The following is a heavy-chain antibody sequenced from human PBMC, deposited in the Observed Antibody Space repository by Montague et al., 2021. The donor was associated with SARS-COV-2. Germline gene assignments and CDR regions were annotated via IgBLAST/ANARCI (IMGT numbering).Heavy chain of an antibody. D-gene: IGHD2-21*02. J-gene: IGHJ4*02. CDR3: ARGLRGHGIRTCYYL. CDR2: ISFRGNT. Sequence: SETLSLTCARLGSSNSGADRKCTRLNPSHRLKSNAVISFRGNTKYNPSLKSRVYMSLDTSRNEFSLKLTSVAAADTAVYYCARGLRGHGIRTCYYLWGQGTLVTVSS. CDR1: GSSNSGAD. V-gene: IGHV4-34*01.